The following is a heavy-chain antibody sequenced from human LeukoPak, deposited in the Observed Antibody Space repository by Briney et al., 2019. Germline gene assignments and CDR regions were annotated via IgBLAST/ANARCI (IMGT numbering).Heavy chain of an antibody. CDR1: GFTFSSYA. CDR2: ISYDGSNK. CDR3: ARGRLGYCSSTSCPRRPFDY. D-gene: IGHD2-2*01. J-gene: IGHJ4*02. V-gene: IGHV3-30*04. Sequence: PGRSLRLSCAASGFTFSSYAMHWVRQAPGKGLEWVAVISYDGSNKYYADSVKGRFTISRDNSKNTLYLQMNSLRAEDTAVYYCARGRLGYCSSTSCPRRPFDYWGQGTLVTVSS.